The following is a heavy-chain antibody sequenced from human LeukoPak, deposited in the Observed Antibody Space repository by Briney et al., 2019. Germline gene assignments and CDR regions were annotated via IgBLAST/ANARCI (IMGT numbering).Heavy chain of an antibody. V-gene: IGHV1-2*02. CDR2: INPNSGAT. D-gene: IGHD1-14*01. Sequence: ASVKVSCKASGYTFSDFYVNWMRQAPGQGLQWMGWINPNSGATNYAQKFQGRVTMTRDTSISTAYMELSRMTSDDTAVYYCASVSRPWSMTGTTYHYYYMDVWGKGTTVTVSS. CDR3: ASVSRPWSMTGTTYHYYYMDV. J-gene: IGHJ6*03. CDR1: GYTFSDFY.